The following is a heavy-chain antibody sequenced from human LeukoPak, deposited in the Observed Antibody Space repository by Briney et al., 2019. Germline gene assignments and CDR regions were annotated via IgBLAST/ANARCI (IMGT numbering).Heavy chain of an antibody. D-gene: IGHD6-13*01. Sequence: SETLSLTCAVYGGSFSGYYWSWIRQPPGKGLEWIGEINHSGSTNYNPSLKSQVTISVDTSKNQFSLKLSSVTAADTAVYYCARVGRWGIAAAGNNWFDPWGQGTLVTVSS. CDR2: INHSGST. CDR3: ARVGRWGIAAAGNNWFDP. CDR1: GGSFSGYY. J-gene: IGHJ5*02. V-gene: IGHV4-34*01.